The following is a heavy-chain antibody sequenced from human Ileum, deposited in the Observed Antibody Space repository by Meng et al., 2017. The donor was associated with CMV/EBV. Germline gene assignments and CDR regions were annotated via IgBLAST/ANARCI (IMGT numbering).Heavy chain of an antibody. CDR3: VKEDWYFDF. J-gene: IGHJ4*02. V-gene: IGHV1-2*02. CDR1: GYTFTDKH. D-gene: IGHD3-9*01. Sequence: QVKRAQLGTEGKETGASLEVSCKTSGYTFTDKHLHWVRQAPGQGLEWMGWIYPQNGGTYFAQKFQGRVTMTSDTSITTAYMELSSLTSDDTAIYYCVKEDWYFDFWGQGTLVTVSS. CDR2: IYPQNGGT.